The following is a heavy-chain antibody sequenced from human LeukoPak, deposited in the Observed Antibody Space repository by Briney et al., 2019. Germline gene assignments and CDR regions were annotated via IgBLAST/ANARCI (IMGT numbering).Heavy chain of an antibody. CDR1: GGTFSSYA. V-gene: IGHV1-69*05. D-gene: IGHD6-19*01. CDR2: IIPIFGTA. Sequence: SVKVSCKASGGTFSSYAISWVRQAPGQGLEWMGGIIPIFGTANYAQKFQGRVTITTDESTSTAYMELSSLRSEDTAVYYCAVGTKLRRSGWYNWFDPWGQGTLVTVSS. J-gene: IGHJ5*02. CDR3: AVGTKLRRSGWYNWFDP.